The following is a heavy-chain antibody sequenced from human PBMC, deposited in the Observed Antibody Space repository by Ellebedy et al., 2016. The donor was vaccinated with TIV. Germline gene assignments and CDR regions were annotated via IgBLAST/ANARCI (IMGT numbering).Heavy chain of an antibody. CDR2: ISAYNGNT. CDR1: GYTFTSYG. D-gene: IGHD5-18*01. V-gene: IGHV1-18*01. Sequence: ASVKVSCXASGYTFTSYGISWVRQAPGQGLEWMGWISAYNGNTNYAQKLQGRVIMTTDTSTSTAYMELRSLRSDDTAVYYCAREGDTAMVTYYYYYGMDVWGQGTTVTVSS. CDR3: AREGDTAMVTYYYYYGMDV. J-gene: IGHJ6*02.